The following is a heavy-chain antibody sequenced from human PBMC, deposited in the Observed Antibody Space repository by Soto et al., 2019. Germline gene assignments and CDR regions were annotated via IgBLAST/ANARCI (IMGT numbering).Heavy chain of an antibody. J-gene: IGHJ4*02. V-gene: IGHV4-38-2*01. D-gene: IGHD4-4*01. CDR1: GCSLSSGHY. CDR2: IYFGGNS. CDR3: ARVGPSDYSNLDF. Sequence: SETLSLTCAVSGCSLSSGHYWGWIRQPPGKGLEWIGSIYFGGNSYSNPSLGSRVTLSLDTSKNHFSLKVLSVSAADTAVYYCARVGPSDYSNLDFWGQGTMVTVYS.